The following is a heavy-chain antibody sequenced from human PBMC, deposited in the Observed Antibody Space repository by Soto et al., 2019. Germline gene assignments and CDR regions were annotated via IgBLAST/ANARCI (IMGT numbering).Heavy chain of an antibody. Sequence: QLQLQESGSGLVKPSQTLSLTCDVSGGSISSGNSYAWSWIRQPPGKGLEWIGSISHTGRTSYNPSLKGRVTMSVDKSKNQSTLKLSSVTAADMAVYYCARAVAPYLGTWFDPWGQGRLVIVSS. D-gene: IGHD3-16*01. CDR1: GGSISSGNSYA. CDR3: ARAVAPYLGTWFDP. J-gene: IGHJ5*02. CDR2: ISHTGRT. V-gene: IGHV4-30-2*01.